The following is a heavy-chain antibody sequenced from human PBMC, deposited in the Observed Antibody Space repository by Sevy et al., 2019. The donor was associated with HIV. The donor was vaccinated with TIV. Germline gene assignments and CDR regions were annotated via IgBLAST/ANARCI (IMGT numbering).Heavy chain of an antibody. D-gene: IGHD3-3*01. V-gene: IGHV3-64D*09. CDR1: GFTFSGSA. CDR2: ISSSGSGT. CDR3: VKDSIFYDSSSGYRPFYYYGMDV. J-gene: IGHJ6*02. Sequence: HGGSLRLSCSASGFTFSGSALHWVRQAPGKGLEYVSVISSSGSGTYYAESVKGRFTISRDNSKNTLYLQMRSLRTEDTAVYYCVKDSIFYDSSSGYRPFYYYGMDVWGQGTSVTVSS.